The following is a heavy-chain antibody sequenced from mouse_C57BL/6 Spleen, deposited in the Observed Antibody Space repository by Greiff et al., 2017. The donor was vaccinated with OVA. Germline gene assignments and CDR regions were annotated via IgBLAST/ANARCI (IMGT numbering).Heavy chain of an antibody. CDR1: GYSFTGYY. Sequence: EVHLVESGPELVKPGASVKISCKASGYSFTGYYMNWVKQSPEKSLEWIGEINPSTGGTTYNQKFKAKATLTVDKSSSTAYMQLKSLTSEDSAVYYCALPEFAYWGQGTLVTVSA. CDR3: ALPEFAY. V-gene: IGHV1-42*01. CDR2: INPSTGGT. D-gene: IGHD2-12*01. J-gene: IGHJ3*01.